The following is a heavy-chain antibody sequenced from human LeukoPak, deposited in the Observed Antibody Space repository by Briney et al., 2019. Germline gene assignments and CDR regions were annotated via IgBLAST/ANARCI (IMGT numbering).Heavy chain of an antibody. CDR1: GFTFSSYG. Sequence: GGSLRLSCAASGFTFSSYGMHWVRQAPGKGLEWVGRIKSKTDGGTTDYAAPVKGRFTISRDDSKNTLYLQMNSLKTEDTAVYYCTTEKMYYDILTGYYDYWGQGTLVTVSS. CDR2: IKSKTDGGTT. D-gene: IGHD3-9*01. V-gene: IGHV3-15*01. CDR3: TTEKMYYDILTGYYDY. J-gene: IGHJ4*02.